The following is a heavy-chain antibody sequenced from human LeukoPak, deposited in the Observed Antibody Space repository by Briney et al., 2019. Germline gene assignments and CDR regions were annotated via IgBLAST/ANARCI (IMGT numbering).Heavy chain of an antibody. CDR2: IIGSGGSA. CDR1: GFTFSNYA. CDR3: AKDQAGA. D-gene: IGHD1-26*01. V-gene: IGHV3-23*01. Sequence: PGGTLRLSCAASGFTFSNYAMSWVRQVPGKGLEWVSTIIGSGGSAYYADSVKGRFTISRDNGKNTLYLQMNSLGAEDTAVYYCAKDQAGAWGQGTRVTVSP. J-gene: IGHJ5*02.